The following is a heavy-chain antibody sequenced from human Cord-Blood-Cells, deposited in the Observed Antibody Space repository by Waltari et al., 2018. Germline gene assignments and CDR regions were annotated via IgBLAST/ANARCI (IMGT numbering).Heavy chain of an antibody. J-gene: IGHJ5*02. V-gene: IGHV4-31*01. CDR1: GGSISSGGYY. Sequence: QVQLQESGPGLVKPSQTLSLTCTVSGGSISSGGYYWSWIRQHPGKGLEWIGYIYYRGSTYYNPSLKSQVTISVDTSKNPFSLKLSSVTAADTAVYYCARAGLSEDRNWFDPWGQGTLVTVSS. CDR2: IYYRGST. CDR3: ARAGLSEDRNWFDP.